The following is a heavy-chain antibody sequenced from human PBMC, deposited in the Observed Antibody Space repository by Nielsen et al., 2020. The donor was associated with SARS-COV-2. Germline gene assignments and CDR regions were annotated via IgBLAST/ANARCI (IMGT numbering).Heavy chain of an antibody. CDR2: ISGSGGST. D-gene: IGHD6-19*01. CDR1: GFTFSSYA. J-gene: IGHJ1*01. Sequence: GESLKISCAASGFTFSSYAMSWVRQAPGKGLEWVSAISGSGGSTYYADSVKGRFTISRDNSKNTLYLQMNSLRAKDTAVYYCAKELDAVPGRWRFQHWGQGTLVTVSS. CDR3: AKELDAVPGRWRFQH. V-gene: IGHV3-23*01.